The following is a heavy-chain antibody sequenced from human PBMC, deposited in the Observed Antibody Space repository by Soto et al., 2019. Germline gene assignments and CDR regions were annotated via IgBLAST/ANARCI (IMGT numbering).Heavy chain of an antibody. CDR1: GYTLTELS. Sequence: ASVKVSCKVSGYTLTELSMHWVRQAPGKGLEWMGGFDPEDGETIYAQKFQGRVTMTEDTSTDTAYMELSSLRSEDTAVYYCATAPSLSGYYYYYYYGMDVWGQGTTVTVSS. CDR2: FDPEDGET. D-gene: IGHD3-22*01. J-gene: IGHJ6*02. CDR3: ATAPSLSGYYYYYYYGMDV. V-gene: IGHV1-24*01.